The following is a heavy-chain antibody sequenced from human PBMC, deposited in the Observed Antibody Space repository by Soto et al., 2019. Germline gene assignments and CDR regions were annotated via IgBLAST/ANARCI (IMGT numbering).Heavy chain of an antibody. CDR3: AKGRGGSGSLTPRVDF. J-gene: IGHJ4*02. CDR2: ISGGGDTT. D-gene: IGHD3-10*01. V-gene: IGHV3-23*01. Sequence: EVQLLESGGGLVQPGGSLRLSCAASGFTFNNYAMTWVRQAPGKGLEWVSVISGGGDTTSYADSVKGRFTVSRDGSKNMLYLKISSLGAEDTDLYYCAKGRGGSGSLTPRVDFWGQGTLVTVSS. CDR1: GFTFNNYA.